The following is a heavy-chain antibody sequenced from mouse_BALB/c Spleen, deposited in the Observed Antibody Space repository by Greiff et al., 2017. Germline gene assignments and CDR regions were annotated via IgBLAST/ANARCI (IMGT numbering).Heavy chain of an antibody. CDR1: DFNIKDYY. V-gene: IGHV14-4*02. J-gene: IGHJ3*01. D-gene: IGHD1-1*01. Sequence: EVQLQQSGAELVRSGASVKLSCTASDFNIKDYYMHWVKQRPEQGLEWIGWIDPENGDTEYAPKFQGKATMTADTSSNTAYLQLSSLTSEDTAVYYCNGLYYYGSRFAYWGEGALGTVSA. CDR2: IDPENGDT. CDR3: NGLYYYGSRFAY.